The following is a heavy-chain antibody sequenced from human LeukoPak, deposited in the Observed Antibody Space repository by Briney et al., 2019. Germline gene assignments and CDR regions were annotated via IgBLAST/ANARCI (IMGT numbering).Heavy chain of an antibody. D-gene: IGHD3-22*01. V-gene: IGHV3-23*01. Sequence: GGTLRLSCAASGFTFSSYAMSWVRQAPGKGLEWISAISGSGGSTYYADSVKGRFTISRDNSKNTLYLQMNSLRVEDTAVYYCAKGHSDSSGYYYFDSWGQGTLVTVSS. CDR1: GFTFSSYA. CDR3: AKGHSDSSGYYYFDS. CDR2: ISGSGGST. J-gene: IGHJ4*02.